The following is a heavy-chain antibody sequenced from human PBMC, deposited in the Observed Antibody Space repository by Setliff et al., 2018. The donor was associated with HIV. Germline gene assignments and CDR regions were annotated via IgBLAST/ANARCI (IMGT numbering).Heavy chain of an antibody. D-gene: IGHD3-10*01. CDR1: GYSFSNYA. J-gene: IGHJ4*02. CDR3: ARVWFGETIFDY. CDR2: INAGNGKI. Sequence: ASVKVSCKASGYSFSNYAMSWVRQAPGQRLEWMGWINAGNGKIKYSQKFQGRVTITRDTSASTAYMELSSLRSEDTAVYYCARVWFGETIFDYWGQGTLVTVSS. V-gene: IGHV1-3*01.